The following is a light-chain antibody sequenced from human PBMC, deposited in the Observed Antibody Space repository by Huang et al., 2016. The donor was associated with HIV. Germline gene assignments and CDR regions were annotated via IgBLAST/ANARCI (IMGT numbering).Light chain of an antibody. Sequence: DIQITQSPSSLSASVGDTVIITCRASQNIKRYLNWYQQEPGKAPKLLISAASNLQSGVPSTFSGSGSGTDFTLTINSLQPEDSATYYCQQSAGTPRTFGQGTKLEI. CDR1: QNIKRY. CDR2: AAS. J-gene: IGKJ2*01. CDR3: QQSAGTPRT. V-gene: IGKV1-39*01.